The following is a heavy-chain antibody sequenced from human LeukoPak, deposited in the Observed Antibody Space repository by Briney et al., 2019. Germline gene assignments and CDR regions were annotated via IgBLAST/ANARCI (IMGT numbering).Heavy chain of an antibody. Sequence: PSETLSLTCTVSGGSISSYYWSWIRQAPGKGLEWVSYISSSSSTIYYADSVKGRFTISRDNAKNSLYLQMNSLRDEDTAVYYCVRESYVTMIIGDQWGQGTLVTVSS. CDR2: ISSSSSTI. D-gene: IGHD3-22*01. V-gene: IGHV3-11*04. CDR1: GGSISSYY. CDR3: VRESYVTMIIGDQ. J-gene: IGHJ4*02.